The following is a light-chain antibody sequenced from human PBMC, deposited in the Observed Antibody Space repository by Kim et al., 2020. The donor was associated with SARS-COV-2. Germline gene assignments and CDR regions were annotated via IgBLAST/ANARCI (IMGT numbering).Light chain of an antibody. Sequence: IVMTQSPATLSVSPGEGVTLSCRAGQSVNNNLAWYQQQPGQAPRLLIHGASTRAAGIPARFSGSGSGTEFTLTISSLQSEDSAVYYCQQYNDWPLITFGGGTKVDIK. J-gene: IGKJ4*01. CDR3: QQYNDWPLIT. CDR1: QSVNNN. CDR2: GAS. V-gene: IGKV3-15*01.